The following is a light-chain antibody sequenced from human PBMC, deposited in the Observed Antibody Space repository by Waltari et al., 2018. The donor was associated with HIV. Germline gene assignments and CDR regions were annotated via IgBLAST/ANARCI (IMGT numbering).Light chain of an antibody. CDR1: GSNVGVNF. J-gene: IGLJ2*01. V-gene: IGLV1-47*01. Sequence: QSVLTQAPSASGTPGQRVTLSCSGTGSNVGVNFVSWYQQLPGMAPKLLIYSNNGRPSRVPDRFSGSKSGTSASLAISGLRSEDEAVYFCAACDDSVSGWAFGEGTKVTVL. CDR3: AACDDSVSGWA. CDR2: SNN.